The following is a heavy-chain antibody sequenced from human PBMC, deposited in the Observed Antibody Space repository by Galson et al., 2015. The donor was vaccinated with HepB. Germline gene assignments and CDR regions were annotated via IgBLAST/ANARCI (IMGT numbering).Heavy chain of an antibody. V-gene: IGHV3-30*02. CDR2: IRSDGSDK. J-gene: IGHJ6*02. D-gene: IGHD4-17*01. Sequence: LRLSCAASGFTFSYYGMHWVRQVPGKGLEWVAFIRSDGSDKYYADSVKGRFSISRDNPKNTLYLQMNSLRPEDTALYYCASPTTVTTNYYYYGMDVWGQGTTVTVSS. CDR3: ASPTTVTTNYYYYGMDV. CDR1: GFTFSYYG.